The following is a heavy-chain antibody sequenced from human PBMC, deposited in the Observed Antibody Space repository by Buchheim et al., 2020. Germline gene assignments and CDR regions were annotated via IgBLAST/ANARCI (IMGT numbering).Heavy chain of an antibody. Sequence: EVQLLESGGGLVQPGGSLRLSCAASGFTFSSYAMSWVRQAPGKGLEWVSAISGSGGSTYYADSVKGRFTISRDHSKNKLYLQMNSLRAEDTAVYYCAKDSLLYDILPLYYFDYWGQGTL. CDR3: AKDSLLYDILPLYYFDY. D-gene: IGHD3-9*01. J-gene: IGHJ4*02. CDR1: GFTFSSYA. V-gene: IGHV3-23*01. CDR2: ISGSGGST.